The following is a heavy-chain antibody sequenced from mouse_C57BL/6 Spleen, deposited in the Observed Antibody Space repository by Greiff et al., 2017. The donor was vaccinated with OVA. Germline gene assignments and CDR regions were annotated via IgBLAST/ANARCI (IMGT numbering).Heavy chain of an antibody. CDR3: ARGVTVVPYAMDY. D-gene: IGHD1-1*01. Sequence: QVQLQQPGAELVKPGASVKLSCKASGYTFTSYWMQWVKQRPGQGLEWIGEIDPSDSYTNYNQKFKGKATLTVDTSSSTAYMQLSSLTSEDSAVYYCARGVTVVPYAMDYWGQGTSVTVSS. CDR1: GYTFTSYW. J-gene: IGHJ4*01. V-gene: IGHV1-50*01. CDR2: IDPSDSYT.